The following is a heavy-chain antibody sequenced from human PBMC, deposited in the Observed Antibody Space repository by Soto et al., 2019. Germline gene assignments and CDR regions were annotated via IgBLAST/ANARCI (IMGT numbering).Heavy chain of an antibody. J-gene: IGHJ3*02. D-gene: IGHD6-19*01. CDR3: ARSLRGEQWLVPFGAFDI. V-gene: IGHV4-39*01. CDR1: GGFISSTATH. Sequence: SETLSLTSTVSGGFISSTATHCGWLRQPTGKGLEWIGSIYYSGSTYYNPSLKSRVTISVDTSKNQFSLKLSSVTAADTAVYYCARSLRGEQWLVPFGAFDIWGQGTMVT. CDR2: IYYSGST.